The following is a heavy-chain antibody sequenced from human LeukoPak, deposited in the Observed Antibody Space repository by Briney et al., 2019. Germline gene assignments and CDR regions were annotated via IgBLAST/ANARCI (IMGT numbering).Heavy chain of an antibody. V-gene: IGHV6-1*01. J-gene: IGHJ3*02. CDR1: GDSFSSNSAA. D-gene: IGHD5-12*01. Sequence: SQTLSLTCVLSGDSFSSNSAAWNWIRQSPSRGLEWLGRTYYRSKWYNDYAVSMNSRITINPDTSKNQFSLQLNSVTPEDTAVYYCARGYSEICPGGFDIWGQGTMVTVSS. CDR3: ARGYSEICPGGFDI. CDR2: TYYRSKWYN.